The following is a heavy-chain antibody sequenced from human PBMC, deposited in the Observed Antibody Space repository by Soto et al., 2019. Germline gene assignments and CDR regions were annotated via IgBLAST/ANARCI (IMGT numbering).Heavy chain of an antibody. J-gene: IGHJ6*02. V-gene: IGHV3-43*01. Sequence: GGSLRLSCVGSGFTFDDYTMHWVRQAPGKGLEWVSLISWDGGSTYYADSVKGRFTISRDNSKNSLYLQMNSLRTEDTALYYCAKDCGYSYGYDYYGMDVWGQGTTLTVSS. CDR2: ISWDGGST. D-gene: IGHD5-18*01. CDR1: GFTFDDYT. CDR3: AKDCGYSYGYDYYGMDV.